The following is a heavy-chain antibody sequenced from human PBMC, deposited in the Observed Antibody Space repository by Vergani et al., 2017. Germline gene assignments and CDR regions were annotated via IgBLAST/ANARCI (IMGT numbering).Heavy chain of an antibody. CDR3: ARDRVDIVATTTYYYYYYGMDV. Sequence: EVQLLESGGGLVQPGGSLTLSCAASGLTFSSYAMSWVRQAPGKGLEWVSGINNSGGSTYYADSVKGRFTISRHNSKNTLYLQMNSLRAEDTAVYYCARDRVDIVATTTYYYYYYGMDVWGQGTTVTVSS. CDR1: GLTFSSYA. D-gene: IGHD5-12*01. CDR2: INNSGGST. V-gene: IGHV3-23*01. J-gene: IGHJ6*02.